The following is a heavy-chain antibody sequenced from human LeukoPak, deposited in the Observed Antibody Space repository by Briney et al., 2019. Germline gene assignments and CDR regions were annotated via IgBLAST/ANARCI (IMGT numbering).Heavy chain of an antibody. Sequence: PSETQSLTCTVSGGSISSSSYYWGWIRQPPGKGLEWIGSIYYSGSTYYNPSLKSRVTISVDTSKNQFSLKLSSVTAADTAVYYCARVTAFDDHRLDYWGKGTLVTVSS. CDR1: GGSISSSSYY. V-gene: IGHV4-39*07. D-gene: IGHD1-14*01. J-gene: IGHJ4*02. CDR3: ARVTAFDDHRLDY. CDR2: IYYSGST.